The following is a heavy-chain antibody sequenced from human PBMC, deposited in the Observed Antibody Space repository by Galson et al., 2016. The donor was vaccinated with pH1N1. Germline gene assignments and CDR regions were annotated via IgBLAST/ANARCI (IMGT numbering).Heavy chain of an antibody. CDR3: SRRFFEYLEVLPAVAFDI. CDR2: IDYSGST. J-gene: IGHJ3*02. V-gene: IGHV4-31*03. CDR1: GASVTRGDSY. D-gene: IGHD3-3*01. Sequence: SLTCTVSGASVTRGDSYWSWIRQHPGKGLEWIGHIDYSGSTNYKPSLKSRITISVDTSKNQFSLRLNSVTAADTAVYYCSRRFFEYLEVLPAVAFDIRGPGTVVTVSS.